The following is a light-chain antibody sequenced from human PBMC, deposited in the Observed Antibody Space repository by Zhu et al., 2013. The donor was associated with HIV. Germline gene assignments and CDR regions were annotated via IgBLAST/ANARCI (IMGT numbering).Light chain of an antibody. J-gene: IGKJ1*01. CDR3: QQYGSSLTWT. Sequence: EIVLTQSPATLALSPGERATLSCRASQSVRSYLAWYQQKVGQAPRLLIYDASNRATGIPARFSGSGSGTDFTLTISSLEPEDFGLYYCQQYGSSLTWTFGQGTKVEIK. V-gene: IGKV3-11*01. CDR2: DAS. CDR1: QSVRSY.